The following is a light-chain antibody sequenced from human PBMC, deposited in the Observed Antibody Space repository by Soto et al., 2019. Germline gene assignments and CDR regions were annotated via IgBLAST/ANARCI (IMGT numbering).Light chain of an antibody. J-gene: IGLJ2*01. CDR1: GSNIGAGFD. V-gene: IGLV1-40*01. CDR3: QSYDTGLSGPVV. CDR2: GNT. Sequence: QSVLTQPPSLSGAPGQNIIISCTGGGSNIGAGFDVHWYQQIPGTAPKLLIYGNTNRPSGVPDRFSGSKSGTSASLVITGVQAEDEADYYCQSYDTGLSGPVVFGGGTQLTVL.